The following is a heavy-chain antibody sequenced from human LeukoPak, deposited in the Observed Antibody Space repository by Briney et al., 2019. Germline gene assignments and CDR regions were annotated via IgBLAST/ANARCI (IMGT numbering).Heavy chain of an antibody. CDR1: GFTVSSNY. CDR3: ASLGVVTANDY. J-gene: IGHJ4*02. CDR2: IYSGGST. V-gene: IGHV3-66*01. Sequence: GGSLRLSCAASGFTVSSNYMSWVRQAPGKGLEWVSVIYSGGSTYYADSVKGRFTISRDNSKNTLYLQMNSLRAEDTAVYYCASLGVVTANDYWGQGTLVTVSS. D-gene: IGHD2-21*02.